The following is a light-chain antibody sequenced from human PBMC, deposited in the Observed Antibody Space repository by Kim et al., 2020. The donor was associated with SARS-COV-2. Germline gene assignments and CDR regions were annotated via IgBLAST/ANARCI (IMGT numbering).Light chain of an antibody. Sequence: QSVLTQPPSVSGAPGQRVTISCTGSSSNIGAGYDVHWYQQLPGTAPKLLIYGNSNRTSGVPDRFSGSKSGTSASLAITGLQAEDEADYYCQSYDSSLNVVFGGGTQLTVL. CDR1: SSNIGAGYD. CDR3: QSYDSSLNVV. CDR2: GNS. V-gene: IGLV1-40*01. J-gene: IGLJ2*01.